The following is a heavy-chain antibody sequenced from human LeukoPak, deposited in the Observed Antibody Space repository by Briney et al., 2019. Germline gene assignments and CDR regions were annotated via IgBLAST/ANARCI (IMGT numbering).Heavy chain of an antibody. Sequence: ASVKVSCKASGYTFTGYHIHWVRQAPGQGLEWMGWIEPDSGGTNFPQNIKGRGTMTRDTSISTAYMEISWLRSDDTAVYYCARDLTGDPAAYFDFWGQGTLVTVSS. D-gene: IGHD3-9*01. CDR3: ARDLTGDPAAYFDF. J-gene: IGHJ4*02. CDR1: GYTFTGYH. CDR2: IEPDSGGT. V-gene: IGHV1-2*02.